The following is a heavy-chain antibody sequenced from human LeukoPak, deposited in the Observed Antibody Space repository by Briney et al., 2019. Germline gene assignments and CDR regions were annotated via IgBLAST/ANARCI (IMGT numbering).Heavy chain of an antibody. D-gene: IGHD7-27*01. V-gene: IGHV3-74*01. CDR2: INSDGSTT. CDR1: GFSFSGYW. J-gene: IGHJ3*02. Sequence: GGSLRLSCAGSGFSFSGYWMHWVRQAPAKGLVWVSRINSDGSTTNYADSVKGRFTISRDNAKNTLYLQMNSLRAEDTAVYYCARDLSWGSDGFDIWGQGTTVTVSS. CDR3: ARDLSWGSDGFDI.